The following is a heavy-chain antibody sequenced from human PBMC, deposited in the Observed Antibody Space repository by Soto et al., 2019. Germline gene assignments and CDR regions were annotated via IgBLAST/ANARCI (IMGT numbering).Heavy chain of an antibody. CDR3: AKAIAAAGTKGEGYYYYGMAV. D-gene: IGHD6-13*01. CDR2: ISGSGGST. J-gene: IGHJ6*02. V-gene: IGHV3-23*01. Sequence: GGSLRLSCAASGFTFSSYAMSWVRQAPGKGLEWVSAISGSGGSTYYADSGKGRFTISRDNSKNTLYLQMNSLRAEDTAVYYCAKAIAAAGTKGEGYYYYGMAVWGQGTTVTVSS. CDR1: GFTFSSYA.